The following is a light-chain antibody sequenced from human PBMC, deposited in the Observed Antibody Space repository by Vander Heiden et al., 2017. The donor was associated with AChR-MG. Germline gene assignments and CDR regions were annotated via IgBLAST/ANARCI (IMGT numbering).Light chain of an antibody. J-gene: IGLJ2*01. CDR1: KLGVKF. CDR3: QAWGSRTVV. Sequence: SYDLTQPPPVSVSPGQTPTITCSRVKLGVKFVSSSQQRPGQSPFLIICQYTTRPSWIPERFSDSNSGNTASLPISGTQALDGAAYYCQAWGSRTVVFGGGTKLTVL. V-gene: IGLV3-1*01. CDR2: QYT.